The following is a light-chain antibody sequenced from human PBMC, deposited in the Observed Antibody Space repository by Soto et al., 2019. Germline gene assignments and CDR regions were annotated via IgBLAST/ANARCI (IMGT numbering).Light chain of an antibody. V-gene: IGKV3-15*01. J-gene: IGKJ1*01. CDR1: QTVSSN. CDR2: GAS. Sequence: EIVMTQSPASLSVSPGEGATLSCRASQTVSSNLAWYQQKPGQAPRLLIYGASTRATGIPARFSGSGSGTEFTLTISSLQSEDFALYYCQQYDNWPPGTFGQGTKVEIK. CDR3: QQYDNWPPGT.